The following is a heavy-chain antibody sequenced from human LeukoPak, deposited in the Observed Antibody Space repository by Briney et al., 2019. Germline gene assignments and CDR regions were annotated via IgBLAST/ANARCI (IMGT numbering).Heavy chain of an antibody. CDR3: ARSSERKYYFDY. V-gene: IGHV1-18*01. D-gene: IGHD3-22*01. Sequence: ASVKVCCKASGYTFMSCGVTWVRQAPGQGLGWMGWIGAYNGRPKYAQKFQGRVTMTRDSSTSTAYMELRSVRSDDTAVYYCARSSERKYYFDYWGQGTLVTVSS. CDR1: GYTFMSCG. J-gene: IGHJ4*02. CDR2: IGAYNGRP.